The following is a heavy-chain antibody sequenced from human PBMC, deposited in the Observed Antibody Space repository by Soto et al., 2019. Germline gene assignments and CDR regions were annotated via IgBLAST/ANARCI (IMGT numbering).Heavy chain of an antibody. Sequence: QLQLQESGSGLVKPSQTLSLTCAVSGGSISSGGYSWSWIRQPPGKGLEWIGYIYHSGSTYYNPSPXSXXTRSVARSKNQFSVKLSSVTAADTAVYCCARVPGPWGQGTLVTVSS. J-gene: IGHJ5*02. V-gene: IGHV4-30-2*01. CDR3: ARVPGP. CDR1: GGSISSGGYS. CDR2: IYHSGST.